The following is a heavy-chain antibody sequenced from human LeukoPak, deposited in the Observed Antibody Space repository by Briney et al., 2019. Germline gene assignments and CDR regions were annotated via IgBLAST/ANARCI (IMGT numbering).Heavy chain of an antibody. CDR3: AKEGYRDSAGLFDP. J-gene: IGHJ5*02. D-gene: IGHD6-13*01. V-gene: IGHV4-61*01. Sequence: SETLSLTRTVSGGSISSGSYYWSWIRQPPGKGLEWIAYFHYSGSTNYNPSLKSRVTISVDTSKNQFSLKLSSVTAADTAVYYCAKEGYRDSAGLFDPWGQGTLVTVSS. CDR1: GGSISSGSYY. CDR2: FHYSGST.